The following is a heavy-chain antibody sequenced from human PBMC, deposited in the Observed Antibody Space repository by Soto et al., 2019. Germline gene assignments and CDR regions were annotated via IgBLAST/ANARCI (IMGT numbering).Heavy chain of an antibody. CDR1: GYRFTSYW. D-gene: IGHD6-6*01. CDR2: IDPSDSYT. V-gene: IGHV5-10-1*01. Sequence: PGEALQIACKGSGYRFTSYWISWVRHMHGKGLEWMGRIDPSDSYTNYSPSFQGHVTISADKSISTSYLQWSSLKASDSAMYYCASHEYSSSTFDYWGQGTLVTVSS. CDR3: ASHEYSSSTFDY. J-gene: IGHJ4*02.